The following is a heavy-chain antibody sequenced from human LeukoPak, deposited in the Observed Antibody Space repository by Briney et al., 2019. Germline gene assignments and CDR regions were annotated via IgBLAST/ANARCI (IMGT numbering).Heavy chain of an antibody. D-gene: IGHD5-18*01. CDR2: ISYDGSNK. CDR3: ARHLSGVTGYTYGRGIDY. Sequence: GGSLRLSCAASGFTFSSYAMHWVRQAPGKGLEWVAVISYDGSNKYYADSVKGRFTISRDNSKNTLYLQMSSLRAEDTAVYYCARHLSGVTGYTYGRGIDYWGQGTLVTVSS. J-gene: IGHJ4*02. V-gene: IGHV3-30*04. CDR1: GFTFSSYA.